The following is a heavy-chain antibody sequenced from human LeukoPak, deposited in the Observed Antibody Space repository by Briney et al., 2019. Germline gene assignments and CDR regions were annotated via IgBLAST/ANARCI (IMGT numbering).Heavy chain of an antibody. CDR2: IYYSGST. CDR3: ARERYCSGGSCYFSWFDP. V-gene: IGHV4-59*01. D-gene: IGHD2-15*01. Sequence: SETLSLTCTVSGGSISSYYWSWIRQPPGKGLEWIGYIYYSGSTNYNPSLKSRVTISVDTPKNQFSLKLSSVTAADTAVYYCARERYCSGGSCYFSWFDPWGQGTLVTVSS. J-gene: IGHJ5*02. CDR1: GGSISSYY.